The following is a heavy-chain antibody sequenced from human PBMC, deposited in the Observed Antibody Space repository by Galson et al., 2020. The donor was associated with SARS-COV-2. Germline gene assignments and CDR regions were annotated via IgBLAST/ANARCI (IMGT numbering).Heavy chain of an antibody. Sequence: HGESLKISCQGSGDSFSTYWIAWVRQMPGKGLEWMGIIYPGDSDTRYSPSFQGQVTISADKSISTAYLQWSSLRASDTAMYYCARHVGANVEVDDYDAMDVWCQGTSVAVSS. J-gene: IGHJ6*02. CDR3: ARHVGANVEVDDYDAMDV. CDR2: IYPGDSDT. CDR1: GDSFSTYW. D-gene: IGHD2-15*01. V-gene: IGHV5-51*01.